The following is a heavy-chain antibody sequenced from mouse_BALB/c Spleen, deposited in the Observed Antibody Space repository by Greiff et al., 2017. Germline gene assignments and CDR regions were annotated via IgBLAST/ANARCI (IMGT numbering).Heavy chain of an antibody. V-gene: IGHV1S34*01. D-gene: IGHD2-3*01. CDR1: GYSFTGYY. J-gene: IGHJ4*01. CDR2: ISCYNGAT. CDR3: ARTGDGYYAMDY. Sequence: LEKPGASVKISCKASGYSFTGYYMHWVKQSHGKSLEWIGYISCYNGATSYNQKFKGKATFTVDTSSSTAYMQFNSLTSEDSAVYYCARTGDGYYAMDYWGQGTSVTVSS.